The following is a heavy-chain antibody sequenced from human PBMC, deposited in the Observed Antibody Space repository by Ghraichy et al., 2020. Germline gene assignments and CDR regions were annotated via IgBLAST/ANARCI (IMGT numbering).Heavy chain of an antibody. CDR1: GFTFSDYG. D-gene: IGHD3-10*01. Sequence: GESLNISCAASGFTFSDYGLHWVRQAPGKGLEWVAFIWYDGNDEYYADSVKGRFTISKDNSKNTLFLQMNSLRPEDTAVYYCAKDGAYCGSGAFRGPDYWGQGTLVTVSS. J-gene: IGHJ4*02. V-gene: IGHV3-30*02. CDR2: IWYDGNDE. CDR3: AKDGAYCGSGAFRGPDY.